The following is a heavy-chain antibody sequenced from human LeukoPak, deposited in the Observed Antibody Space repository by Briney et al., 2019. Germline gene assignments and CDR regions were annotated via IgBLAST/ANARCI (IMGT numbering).Heavy chain of an antibody. CDR2: ISYDGSNK. CDR1: GFTFSSYA. CDR3: AREEGSGSYSFDH. V-gene: IGHV3-30*04. Sequence: GGSLRLSCAASGFTFSSYAMHWVRQAPGKGLEWVALISYDGSNKYYADSVKGRFTISRDNSKNTLYLQMNSLRAEDTAVYYCAREEGSGSYSFDHWGQGTLVTVSS. D-gene: IGHD3-10*01. J-gene: IGHJ4*02.